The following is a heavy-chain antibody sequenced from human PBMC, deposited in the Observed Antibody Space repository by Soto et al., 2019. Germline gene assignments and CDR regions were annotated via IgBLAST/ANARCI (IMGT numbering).Heavy chain of an antibody. CDR1: GGSISSGDYY. J-gene: IGHJ4*02. D-gene: IGHD3-3*01. CDR3: ARTLLRFLEWPTTPYYFDY. Sequence: SETLSLTCTVSGGSISSGDYYWSWIRQPPGKGLEWIGYIYCSGSTYYNPSLKSRVTISVDTSKNQFSLKLSSVTAADTAVYYCARTLLRFLEWPTTPYYFDYWGQGTLVTVSS. V-gene: IGHV4-30-4*01. CDR2: IYCSGST.